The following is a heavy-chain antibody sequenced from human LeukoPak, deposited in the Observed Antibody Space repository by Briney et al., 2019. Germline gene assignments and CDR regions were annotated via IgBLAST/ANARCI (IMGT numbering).Heavy chain of an antibody. V-gene: IGHV4-59*08. J-gene: IGHJ6*02. Sequence: PSETLSLTCTVSGGSISSYYWSWIRQPPGKGLEWIGYISYSGSTNYNPSLKSRVTISVDTSKSQLSLELNSVTAADTAGYYCARHTAVTGNSYTYNMDVWGRGTTVTVSS. CDR2: ISYSGST. CDR3: ARHTAVTGNSYTYNMDV. CDR1: GGSISSYY. D-gene: IGHD4-23*01.